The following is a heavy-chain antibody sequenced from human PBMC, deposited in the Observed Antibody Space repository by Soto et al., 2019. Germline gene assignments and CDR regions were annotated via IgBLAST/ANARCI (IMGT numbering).Heavy chain of an antibody. CDR1: GFTFSNYA. D-gene: IGHD2-15*01. Sequence: EAQLLESGGGLVQPGESLSLSCAASGFTFSNYAMSWVRQAPGKGLEWVSVVSDDGGTTFYADSVRARFTISRDNSKNTVDLQMNSLRAEDRAVYYCAKGDIGHFRRFEYCGHGTLVTVSS. V-gene: IGHV3-23*01. CDR2: VSDDGGTT. J-gene: IGHJ4*01. CDR3: AKGDIGHFRRFEY.